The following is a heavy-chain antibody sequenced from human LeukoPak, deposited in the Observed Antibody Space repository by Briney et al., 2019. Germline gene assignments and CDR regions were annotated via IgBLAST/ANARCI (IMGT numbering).Heavy chain of an antibody. Sequence: GEPLKISCQGSGYRFTNYWSGWVRQMPGKGLEWISFIYPGDSETRYSPSFQGQATISADKSISTAYLQWSSLKASDTAMYYCARGSPGFDYWGQGSLVTVSS. D-gene: IGHD1-26*01. V-gene: IGHV5-51*01. CDR3: ARGSPGFDY. J-gene: IGHJ4*02. CDR2: IYPGDSET. CDR1: GYRFTNYW.